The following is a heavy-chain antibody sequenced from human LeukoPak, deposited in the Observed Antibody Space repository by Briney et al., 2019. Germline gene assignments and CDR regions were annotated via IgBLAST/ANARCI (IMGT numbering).Heavy chain of an antibody. J-gene: IGHJ4*02. V-gene: IGHV1-2*02. D-gene: IGHD3-16*02. CDR1: GYTFTGYY. Sequence: EASAKVSCKASGYTFTGYYMHWVRQAPGQGLEWMGWINPNSGGTNYAQKFQGRVTMTRDTSISTAYMELSRLRSDDTAVYYCASYSGLRLGELSLYLIDYWGQGTLVTVSS. CDR3: ASYSGLRLGELSLYLIDY. CDR2: INPNSGGT.